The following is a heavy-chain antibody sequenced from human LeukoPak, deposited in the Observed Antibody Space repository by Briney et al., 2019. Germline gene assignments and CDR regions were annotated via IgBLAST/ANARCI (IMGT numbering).Heavy chain of an antibody. Sequence: GGSLRLSCAASGFTFSSFGMHWVRQAPGKGLQWVTFIRYDGSNEYYADSVKGRFTISRDNSKNTLYLQMNSLRAEDTAVYYCARRKANSDGEFDYWGQGTLVTVSS. J-gene: IGHJ4*02. CDR3: ARRKANSDGEFDY. V-gene: IGHV3-30*02. CDR2: IRYDGSNE. CDR1: GFTFSSFG. D-gene: IGHD3-10*01.